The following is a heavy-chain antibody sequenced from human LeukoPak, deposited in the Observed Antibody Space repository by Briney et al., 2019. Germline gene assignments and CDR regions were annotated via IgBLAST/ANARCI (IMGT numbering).Heavy chain of an antibody. D-gene: IGHD3-10*02. V-gene: IGHV1-46*01. CDR2: IYPGGGST. CDR1: GYTFTSYY. J-gene: IGHJ6*04. Sequence: ASAKVSCKASGYTFTSYYIHWVRQAPGQGLEWMGIIYPGGGSTSYAQKFQGRVTMTRDMSTSTVYMELSSLRSEDTAVYYCAELGITMIGGVWGKGTTVTISS. CDR3: AELGITMIGGV.